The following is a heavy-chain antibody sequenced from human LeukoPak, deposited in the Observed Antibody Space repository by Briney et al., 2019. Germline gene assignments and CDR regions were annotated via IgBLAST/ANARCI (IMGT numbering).Heavy chain of an antibody. Sequence: GGSLRLSCAAPGFIFSQYSMNWVRQAPGKGLEWVSHIRSSSETFYADSVKGRFTISRDNARNSLYLQMNNLRGEDTAIYYCARDAGNSGYGCDLWGQGTLVTVSS. CDR1: GFIFSQYS. J-gene: IGHJ5*02. CDR2: IRSSSET. CDR3: ARDAGNSGYGCDL. V-gene: IGHV3-48*01. D-gene: IGHD5-12*01.